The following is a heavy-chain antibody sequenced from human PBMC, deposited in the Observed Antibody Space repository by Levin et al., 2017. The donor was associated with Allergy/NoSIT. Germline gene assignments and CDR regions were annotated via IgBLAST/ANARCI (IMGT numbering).Heavy chain of an antibody. D-gene: IGHD3-10*01. V-gene: IGHV1-46*01. J-gene: IGHJ3*02. CDR3: TRAFVVRGVSLAFDI. Sequence: PVASVKVSCKASGYTFSSYYMHWVRQAPGQGLEWVGVINPNSGSTYYAQKFQGRVTVTRDTSTSTVYMELSSLRSEDTAVYYCTRAFVVRGVSLAFDIWGQGTMVSVSS. CDR2: INPNSGST. CDR1: GYTFSSYY.